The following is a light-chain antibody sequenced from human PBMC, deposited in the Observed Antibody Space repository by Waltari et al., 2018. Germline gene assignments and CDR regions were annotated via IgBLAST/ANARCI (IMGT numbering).Light chain of an antibody. V-gene: IGKV3-20*01. Sequence: EILLTPSPTPLPLSPGARAPLSCRASRSVTRALALYQQKPGHAPRLLIYGAANRATGIPDRFSGSGSGRDFSLTISRLEPEDFAVYHWGHYVRIPGTFGEGTKVEI. CDR1: RSVTRAL. CDR2: GAA. CDR3: GHYVRIPGT. J-gene: IGKJ4*02.